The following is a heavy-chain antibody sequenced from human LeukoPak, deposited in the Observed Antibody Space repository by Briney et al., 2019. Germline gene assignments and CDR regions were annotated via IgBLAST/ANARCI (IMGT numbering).Heavy chain of an antibody. V-gene: IGHV4-59*08. D-gene: IGHD5-18*01. CDR1: GGSISSYY. CDR2: IYYSGST. CDR3: ASLVDTAMSY. J-gene: IGHJ4*02. Sequence: SETLSLTCTVSGGSISSYYWSWIRQPPGKGLEWIGYIYYSGSTNYNPSLKSRVTISVGTSKNQFSLKLSSVTVADTAVYYCASLVDTAMSYWGQGTLVTVSS.